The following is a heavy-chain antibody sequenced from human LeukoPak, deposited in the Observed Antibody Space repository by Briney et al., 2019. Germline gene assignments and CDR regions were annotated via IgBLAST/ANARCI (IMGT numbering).Heavy chain of an antibody. CDR2: ISYDGSKK. V-gene: IGHV3-30*18. D-gene: IGHD3-16*01. CDR3: AKEYDSLYYFDY. CDR1: GFTFRSYG. Sequence: SGGSLRLSCAASGFTFRSYGMHWVRQAPGKGLEWVAVISYDGSKKHYGDSVKGRFSISRDNSTTTLYLQMNSLRAEDTAVYYCAKEYDSLYYFDYWGEGALVSASS. J-gene: IGHJ4*02.